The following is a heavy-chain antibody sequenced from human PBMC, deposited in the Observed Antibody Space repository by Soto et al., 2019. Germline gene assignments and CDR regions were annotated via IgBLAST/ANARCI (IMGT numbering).Heavy chain of an antibody. Sequence: PGGSLRLSCAASGFTFSSYWMSWVRQAPGKGLEWVANIKQDGSEKYYVDSVKGRFTISRDNAKNSLYLQMNSLRAEDTAVYYCARDLLIYYDILTGFPSTYYGMDVWGQGTTVTVSS. CDR2: IKQDGSEK. CDR1: GFTFSSYW. CDR3: ARDLLIYYDILTGFPSTYYGMDV. D-gene: IGHD3-9*01. V-gene: IGHV3-7*04. J-gene: IGHJ6*02.